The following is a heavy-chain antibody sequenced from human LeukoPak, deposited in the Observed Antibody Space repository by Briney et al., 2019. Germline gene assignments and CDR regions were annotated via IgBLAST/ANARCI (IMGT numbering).Heavy chain of an antibody. V-gene: IGHV3-15*01. J-gene: IGHJ3*02. CDR2: IKSKTDGGTT. Sequence: GGSLRLSCAASGFTFSNAWMTWVRQAPGKGLEWVGRIKSKTDGGTTDYAAPVKGRFTFSRDDSKNTLYLQMNSLKTEDTAVYYCAKERDPYDYRGAFDIWGQGTMVTVSS. D-gene: IGHD3-16*01. CDR1: GFTFSNAW. CDR3: AKERDPYDYRGAFDI.